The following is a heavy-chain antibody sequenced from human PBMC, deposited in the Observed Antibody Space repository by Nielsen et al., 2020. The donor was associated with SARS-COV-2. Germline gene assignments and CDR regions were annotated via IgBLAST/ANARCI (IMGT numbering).Heavy chain of an antibody. Sequence: SVKVSCKASGFTFTSSAVQWVRQARGQRLEWIGWIVVGSGNTNYAQKFQERVTITRDMSTSTAYMELSSLRSEDTAVYYCAAGFPSEGYSSSWYSYYYYYYDMDVWGQGTTVTVSS. CDR1: GFTFTSSA. D-gene: IGHD6-13*01. V-gene: IGHV1-58*01. CDR2: IVVGSGNT. CDR3: AAGFPSEGYSSSWYSYYYYYYDMDV. J-gene: IGHJ6*02.